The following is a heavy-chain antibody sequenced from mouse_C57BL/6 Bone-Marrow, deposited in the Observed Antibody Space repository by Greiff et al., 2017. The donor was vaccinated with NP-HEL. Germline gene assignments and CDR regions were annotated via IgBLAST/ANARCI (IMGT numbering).Heavy chain of an antibody. CDR1: GYTFTSYW. V-gene: IGHV1-5*01. D-gene: IGHD1-1*01. CDR3: TRSGATVEAGDY. Sequence: VQLQQSGTVLARPGASVKMSCKTSGYTFTSYWMHWVKQRPGQGLEWIGAIYPGNSDTSYNEKFKGKAKLTAVTSASTAYMELSSLTNEDSAVDYCTRSGATVEAGDYWGQGTSVTVSS. CDR2: IYPGNSDT. J-gene: IGHJ4*01.